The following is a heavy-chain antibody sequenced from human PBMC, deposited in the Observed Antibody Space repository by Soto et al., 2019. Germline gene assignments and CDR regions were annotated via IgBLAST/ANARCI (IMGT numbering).Heavy chain of an antibody. CDR2: IIPVFGTA. V-gene: IGHV1-69*12. CDR1: GGTLRNYG. Sequence: QVQLVQSGAEVKKPGSSVRVSCKASGGTLRNYGISWVRQAPGQELEWMGGIIPVFGTANYAQKFQGRVTITADESTSTVYMDVTSPRSEDTAVYYCSRGDATKIVVTTYYGMDVWGQGTTVTVSS. J-gene: IGHJ6*02. CDR3: SRGDATKIVVTTYYGMDV. D-gene: IGHD4-17*01.